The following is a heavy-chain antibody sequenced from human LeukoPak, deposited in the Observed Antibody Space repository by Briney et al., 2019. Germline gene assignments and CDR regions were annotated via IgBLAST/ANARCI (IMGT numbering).Heavy chain of an antibody. J-gene: IGHJ4*02. CDR2: ISDSGST. V-gene: IGHV3-23*05. D-gene: IGHD6-6*01. Sequence: PGGSQTLLCAASGFTFSNYGMSWVRQAPGKGLEWVSAISDSGSTYYADSVKGRFTISRDNSKNTLYFQMNGLRAEDTAVYYCAKRVPYSSSSVYFDLGGREPVVRVSS. CDR3: AKRVPYSSSSVYFDL. CDR1: GFTFSNYG.